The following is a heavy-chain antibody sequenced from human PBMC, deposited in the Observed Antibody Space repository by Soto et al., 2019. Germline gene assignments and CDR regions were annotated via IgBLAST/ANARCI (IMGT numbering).Heavy chain of an antibody. CDR2: INWNSGSI. V-gene: IGHV3-9*01. CDR1: GFTFDGYA. D-gene: IGHD6-13*01. J-gene: IGHJ1*01. CDR3: VKDESINWYSGHFRH. Sequence: GGSLRLSCAASGFTFDGYAMHWVRQVPGKGLEWVSGINWNSGSIGYGDSVKGRFAISRDNAKNSLHLQMNSLSAEDTAFYYCVKDESINWYSGHFRHWGQGTLVTVSS.